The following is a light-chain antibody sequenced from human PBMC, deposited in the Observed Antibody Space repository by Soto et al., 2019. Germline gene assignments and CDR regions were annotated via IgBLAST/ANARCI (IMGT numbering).Light chain of an antibody. CDR2: ETN. Sequence: QSVLTQPPSVSAAPGQKVTISCSGSSSNIGDNYVSWYQHLPGTAPKLLTYETNKRPSGIPDRFSGSKSGTSATLGITGLQTGDEADYYCGTWDLSLGADVFGTGTKVTVL. J-gene: IGLJ1*01. CDR3: GTWDLSLGADV. V-gene: IGLV1-51*02. CDR1: SSNIGDNY.